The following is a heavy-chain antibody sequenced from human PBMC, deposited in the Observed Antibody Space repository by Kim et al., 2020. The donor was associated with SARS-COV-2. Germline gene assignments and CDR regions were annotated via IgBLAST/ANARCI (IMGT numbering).Heavy chain of an antibody. D-gene: IGHD3-9*01. CDR1: GYTLTELS. Sequence: ASVKVSCKVSGYTLTELSMHWVRQAPGKGLEWMGGFDPEDGETTYAQKFQGRVTMTEDTSTDTAYMELSSLRSEDTAVYYCATELYYDILTGYYHYYGMDVWGQGTTVTVSS. J-gene: IGHJ6*02. CDR3: ATELYYDILTGYYHYYGMDV. CDR2: FDPEDGET. V-gene: IGHV1-24*01.